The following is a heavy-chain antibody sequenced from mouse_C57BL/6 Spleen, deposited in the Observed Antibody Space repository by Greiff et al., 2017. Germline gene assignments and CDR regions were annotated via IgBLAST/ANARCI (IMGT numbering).Heavy chain of an antibody. J-gene: IGHJ2*01. V-gene: IGHV5-6*01. CDR3: ARQGVDY. CDR2: ISSGGSYT. Sequence: EVKVVESGGDLVKPGGSLKLSCAASGFTFSSYGMSWVRQTPDKRLEWVATISSGGSYTYYPDSVKGRFTISRDTAKNTLYLQMSSLKSEDTAMYYCARQGVDYWGQGTTLTVSS. CDR1: GFTFSSYG.